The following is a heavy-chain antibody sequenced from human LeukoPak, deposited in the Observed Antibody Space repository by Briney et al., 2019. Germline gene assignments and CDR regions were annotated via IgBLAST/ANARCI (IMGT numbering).Heavy chain of an antibody. V-gene: IGHV3-23*01. Sequence: GGSLRLSCAASGFTFSSYAMSWVRQAPGKGLEWVSDISGSGGSTYYADSVKGRFTISRDNSKNTLYLQMNSLRAEDTAVYYCAKDPAKAIVVVVAAKGFDYWGQGTLVTVSS. CDR3: AKDPAKAIVVVVAAKGFDY. J-gene: IGHJ4*02. CDR1: GFTFSSYA. D-gene: IGHD2-15*01. CDR2: ISGSGGST.